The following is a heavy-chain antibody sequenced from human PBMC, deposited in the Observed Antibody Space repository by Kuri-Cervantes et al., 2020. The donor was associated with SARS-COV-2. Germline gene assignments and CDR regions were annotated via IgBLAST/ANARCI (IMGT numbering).Heavy chain of an antibody. V-gene: IGHV1-69*13. CDR2: IIPIFGTA. D-gene: IGHD2-2*01. J-gene: IGHJ4*02. CDR3: ARERGSDVVVPAAIRGYFDY. Sequence: SVKVSCKASGGTFSSYAMNWVRQAPGQGLEWMGGIIPIFGTANYAQKFQGRVTITADESTSTAYMELSSLRSEDTAVYYCARERGSDVVVPAAIRGYFDYWGQGTLVTVSS. CDR1: GGTFSSYA.